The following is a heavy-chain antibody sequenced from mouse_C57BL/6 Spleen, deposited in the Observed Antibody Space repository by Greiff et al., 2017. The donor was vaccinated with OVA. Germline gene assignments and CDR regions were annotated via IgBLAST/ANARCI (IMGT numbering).Heavy chain of an antibody. D-gene: IGHD1-1*01. CDR1: GYTFTSYW. CDR3: ARIYYYGSSLFAY. V-gene: IGHV1-53*01. CDR2: INPSNGGT. J-gene: IGHJ3*01. Sequence: QVHVKQPGTELVKPGASVKLSCKASGYTFTSYWMHWVKQRPGQGLEWIGNINPSNGGTNYNEKFKSKATLTVDKSSSTAYMQLSSLTSEDSAVYYCARIYYYGSSLFAYWGQGTLVTVSA.